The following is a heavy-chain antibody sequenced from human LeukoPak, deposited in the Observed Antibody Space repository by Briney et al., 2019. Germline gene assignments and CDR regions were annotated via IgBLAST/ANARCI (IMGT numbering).Heavy chain of an antibody. CDR3: ARGENYYDSSGFPY. CDR1: GGSISSGGYY. CDR2: IYYSGST. V-gene: IGHV4-31*03. J-gene: IGHJ4*02. D-gene: IGHD3-22*01. Sequence: PSQTLSLTCTVSGGSISSGGYYWSWIRQHPGKGLEWIGYIYYSGSTYYNPSLKSRVTISLDTSKNQFSLKLSSVIAADTAVYFCARGENYYDSSGFPYWGQGTLVTVSS.